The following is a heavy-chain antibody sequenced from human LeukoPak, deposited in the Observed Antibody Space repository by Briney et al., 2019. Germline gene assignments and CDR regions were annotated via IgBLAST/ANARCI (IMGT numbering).Heavy chain of an antibody. D-gene: IGHD3-22*01. CDR3: AISQGSYYDTSGYLGGDY. V-gene: IGHV1-18*01. CDR2: ISAYSGNT. Sequence: ASVKVSCKASGYTFTNYGIFWVRQAPGQGLEWIGWISAYSGNTNYAQKLQGRVTMTTETFTSTAYMELESLRSDDTAVYYCAISQGSYYDTSGYLGGDYWGQGTLVTVSS. J-gene: IGHJ4*02. CDR1: GYTFTNYG.